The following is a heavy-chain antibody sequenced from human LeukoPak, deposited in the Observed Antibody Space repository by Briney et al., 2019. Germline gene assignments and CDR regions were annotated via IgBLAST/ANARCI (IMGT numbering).Heavy chain of an antibody. D-gene: IGHD2-21*02. CDR2: IYYSGSA. CDR1: GGSISSSSYY. CDR3: ARGYCDGDCYLSPFDY. V-gene: IGHV4-39*07. Sequence: PSETLSLTCTVSGGSISSSSYYWGWIRQPPGKGLEWIGSIYYSGSANYNPSPKSRVTISVDTSKNQFSLKLSSVTAADTAVYYCARGYCDGDCYLSPFDYWGQGTLVTVSS. J-gene: IGHJ4*02.